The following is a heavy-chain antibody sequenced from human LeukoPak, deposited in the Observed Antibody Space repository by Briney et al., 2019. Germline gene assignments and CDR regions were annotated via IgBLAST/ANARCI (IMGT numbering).Heavy chain of an antibody. CDR1: GGSISSSSYY. Sequence: PSETLSLTCTVSGGSISSSSYYWGWIRQPPGKGLEWIVSIYYSGSTYYNPSLKSRVTISVDTSKNQFFLKLSSVTAADTAVYYCARGRYNWNCDYWGQGTLVTVSS. J-gene: IGHJ4*02. CDR2: IYYSGST. D-gene: IGHD1-20*01. CDR3: ARGRYNWNCDY. V-gene: IGHV4-39*01.